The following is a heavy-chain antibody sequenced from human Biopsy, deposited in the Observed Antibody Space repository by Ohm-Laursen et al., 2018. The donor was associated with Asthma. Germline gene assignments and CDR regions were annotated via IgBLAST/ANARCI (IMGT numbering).Heavy chain of an antibody. D-gene: IGHD5-12*01. V-gene: IGHV4-61*01. CDR1: GGSVSSDKYY. CDR2: IFYSGAT. J-gene: IGHJ4*02. CDR3: ARGTIVAGIDY. Sequence: GTLSLTCSVSGGSVSSDKYYWSWIRQPPGKGLEWIAYIFYSGATNYNPALKSRVAQSVDTSKSQFSLRLNSLSAADTAVYYCARGTIVAGIDYWGRGTLVTVSS.